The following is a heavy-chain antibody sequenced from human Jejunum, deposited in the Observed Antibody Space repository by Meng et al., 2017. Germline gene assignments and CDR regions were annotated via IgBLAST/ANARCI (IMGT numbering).Heavy chain of an antibody. CDR1: GFSFSSQR. V-gene: IGHV3-74*01. CDR2: SNSDGGST. J-gene: IGHJ4*02. CDR3: ARGYYGLNY. D-gene: IGHD3-10*01. Sequence: GESLKISCAASGFSFSSQRMHWVRQAPGKGLVWVSRSNSDGGSTSYADSVKGRFTISRDNAKNTLYLQMNSLRAEDTAMYSCARGYYGLNYWGQGTLFTVSS.